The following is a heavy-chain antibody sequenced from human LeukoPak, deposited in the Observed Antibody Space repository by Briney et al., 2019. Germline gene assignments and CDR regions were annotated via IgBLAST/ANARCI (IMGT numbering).Heavy chain of an antibody. CDR2: IIPILGIA. V-gene: IGHV1-69*04. CDR3: ARDKDYYDSSGYYYNPFDY. J-gene: IGHJ4*02. D-gene: IGHD3-22*01. Sequence: SVKVSCKASGGTFSSYTISWVRQAPGQGLEWMGRIIPILGIANYAQKFQGRVTITTDKSTSTAYMELSSLRSEDTAVYYCARDKDYYDSSGYYYNPFDYWGQGTLVTVSS. CDR1: GGTFSSYT.